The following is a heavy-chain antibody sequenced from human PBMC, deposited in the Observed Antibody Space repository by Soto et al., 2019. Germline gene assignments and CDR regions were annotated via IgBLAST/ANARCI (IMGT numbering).Heavy chain of an antibody. D-gene: IGHD3-3*01. Sequence: GASVKVSCKASGYTFTSYGISWVRQAPGQGLEWMGWISAYNGNTNYAQKLQGRVTMTTDTSTSTAYMELRSLRSDDTAVYYCARDHYDFWSGYEGYYYYYGMDVWGQGTTVTVS. CDR2: ISAYNGNT. V-gene: IGHV1-18*01. CDR3: ARDHYDFWSGYEGYYYYYGMDV. CDR1: GYTFTSYG. J-gene: IGHJ6*02.